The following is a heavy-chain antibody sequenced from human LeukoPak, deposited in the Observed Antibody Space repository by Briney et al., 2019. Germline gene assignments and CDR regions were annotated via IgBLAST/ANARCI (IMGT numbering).Heavy chain of an antibody. Sequence: PSETLSLTCSVSGASISSGSNYWAWIRQPPGKGLEWIGSIYYSGSTYYNPSLKSRVTISVDSSENQFSLNLSSVTAADTAVFYCARILSGYWTDSWGQGTLVTVSS. J-gene: IGHJ5*01. CDR3: ARILSGYWTDS. D-gene: IGHD3-3*01. CDR2: IYYSGST. CDR1: GASISSGSNY. V-gene: IGHV4-39*07.